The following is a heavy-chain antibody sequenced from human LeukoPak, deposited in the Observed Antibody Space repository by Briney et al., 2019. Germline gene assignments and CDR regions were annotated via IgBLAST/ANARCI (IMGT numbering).Heavy chain of an antibody. CDR2: ISGDGGST. Sequence: GGSLRLSCAASGFTFDDYAMHWVRQAPGKGLEWVSLISGDGGSTYYADSVKGRFTISRDNSKNSLYLQMNSLRTEDTAFYYCAKGLIGSGYYNWFDPWGQGTLVIVSS. J-gene: IGHJ5*02. D-gene: IGHD3-3*01. V-gene: IGHV3-43*02. CDR3: AKGLIGSGYYNWFDP. CDR1: GFTFDDYA.